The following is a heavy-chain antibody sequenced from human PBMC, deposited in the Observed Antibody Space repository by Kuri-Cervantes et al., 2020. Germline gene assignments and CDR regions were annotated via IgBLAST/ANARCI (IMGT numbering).Heavy chain of an antibody. CDR1: GYTFTSYA. Sequence: ASVKVSYKASGYTFTSYAMHWVRQAPGQRLEWMGWSNAGNGNTKYSQEFQGRVTITRDTSASTAYMELSSLRSEDMAVYYCARDRFADYIGYSYGYSWFDPWGQGTLVTVSS. CDR3: ARDRFADYIGYSYGYSWFDP. V-gene: IGHV1-3*02. D-gene: IGHD5-18*01. CDR2: SNAGNGNT. J-gene: IGHJ5*02.